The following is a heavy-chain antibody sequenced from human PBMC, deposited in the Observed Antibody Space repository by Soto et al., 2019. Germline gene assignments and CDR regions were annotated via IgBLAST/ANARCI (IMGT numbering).Heavy chain of an antibody. J-gene: IGHJ5*02. CDR3: ATRITVFGLLIPPFDP. CDR1: GGSVNGYY. CDR2: INHTGGT. Sequence: SETLSLTCAVYGGSVNGYYWSWIRQPPGKGLEWIGEINHTGGTHYNPSLKSRVTMSVDTSKNQFSLKLSSVTAADTAIYYCATRITVFGLLIPPFDPWGQGTQVTVSS. D-gene: IGHD3-3*01. V-gene: IGHV4-34*01.